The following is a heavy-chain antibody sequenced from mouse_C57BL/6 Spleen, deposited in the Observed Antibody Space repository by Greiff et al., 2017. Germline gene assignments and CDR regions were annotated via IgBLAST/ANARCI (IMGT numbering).Heavy chain of an antibody. J-gene: IGHJ2*01. V-gene: IGHV5-6*02. Sequence: EVMLVESGGDLVKPGGSLKFSCAASGFTFSRYGMSWVRQTPDKRLDWVATISSGGSYTYYPDSVKGRFTISRDNAKDTLYLQMSSLKSEDTAMYYCARRYDGYSDYMGQGTTLTVSS. CDR2: ISSGGSYT. CDR1: GFTFSRYG. D-gene: IGHD2-3*01. CDR3: ARRYDGYSDY.